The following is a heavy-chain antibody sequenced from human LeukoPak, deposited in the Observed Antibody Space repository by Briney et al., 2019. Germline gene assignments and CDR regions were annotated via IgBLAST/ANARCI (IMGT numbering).Heavy chain of an antibody. CDR2: IYYSGTT. J-gene: IGHJ6*03. CDR1: GGSISSSNYY. D-gene: IGHD2-15*01. V-gene: IGHV4-39*01. CDR3: ARQISDYYYYYMDV. Sequence: PSETLSLTCTVSGGSISSSNYYWGWIRQPPGKGLEWIGTIYYSGTTYYNPSLESLVTIFEDTSKNQFSLMLTSVTAADTAVYYCARQISDYYYYYMDVWGKGTTVTVSS.